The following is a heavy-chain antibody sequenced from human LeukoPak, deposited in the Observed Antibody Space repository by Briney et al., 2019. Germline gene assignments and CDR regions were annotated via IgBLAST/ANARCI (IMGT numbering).Heavy chain of an antibody. V-gene: IGHV3-7*04. J-gene: IGHJ4*02. CDR3: TRVGYIDEGIDY. CDR1: GFPFSSYW. D-gene: IGHD5-24*01. CDR2: IKQDGSKK. Sequence: GGSLRLSCVASGFPFSSYWMTCVRQAPGKGLEWVANIKQDGSKKSYVDSVKGRFTISRDNAKNSLYLQMNSLRAEDTAIYYCTRVGYIDEGIDYWGQGTLVTVSS.